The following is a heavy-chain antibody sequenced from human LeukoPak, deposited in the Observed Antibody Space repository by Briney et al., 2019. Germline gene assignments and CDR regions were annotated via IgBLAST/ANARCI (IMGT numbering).Heavy chain of an antibody. CDR2: IYTSGST. CDR1: GGSISSSNYH. J-gene: IGHJ3*02. V-gene: IGHV4-61*05. Sequence: SETLSLTCTVSGGSISSSNYHWGWIRQPPGKGLEWIGRIYTSGSTNYNPSLKSRVTMSVDTSKNQFSLKLSSVTAADTAVYYCARTSGVLLWFGESHHDAFDIWGQGTMVTVSS. CDR3: ARTSGVLLWFGESHHDAFDI. D-gene: IGHD3-10*01.